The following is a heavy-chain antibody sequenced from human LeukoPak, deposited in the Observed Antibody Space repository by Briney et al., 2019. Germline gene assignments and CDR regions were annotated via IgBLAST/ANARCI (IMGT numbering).Heavy chain of an antibody. V-gene: IGHV5-51*01. CDR2: IYPGDSDT. Sequence: GESLKISCKGSGYSFTSYWIGWVRQMPGKGLEWMGIIYPGDSDTRYSPSFQGQVTISADKSISTAYLQWSSLKASDTAMYYCARQPVTTPWDYYYSMDVWGQGTTVTVSS. D-gene: IGHD4-17*01. J-gene: IGHJ6*02. CDR1: GYSFTSYW. CDR3: ARQPVTTPWDYYYSMDV.